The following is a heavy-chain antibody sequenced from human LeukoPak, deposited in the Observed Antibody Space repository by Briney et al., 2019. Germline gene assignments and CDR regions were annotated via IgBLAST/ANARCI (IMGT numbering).Heavy chain of an antibody. CDR3: ARAFWSAFDY. J-gene: IGHJ4*02. V-gene: IGHV4-38-2*02. CDR1: GYSISSGYY. CDR2: IYHSGST. D-gene: IGHD3-3*01. Sequence: SETLSLTCTVSGYSISSGYYWGWIRQPPGKGLEWIGSIYHSGSTYYNPSLKSRVTISVDTSKNQFSLKLSSVTAADTAVYYCARAFWSAFDYWGQGTLLTVSS.